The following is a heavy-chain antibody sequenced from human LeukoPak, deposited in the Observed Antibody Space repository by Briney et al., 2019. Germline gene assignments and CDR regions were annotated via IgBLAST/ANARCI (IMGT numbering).Heavy chain of an antibody. CDR2: ISAYNGNT. J-gene: IGHJ1*01. Sequence: ASVKVSCKASGYTFTSYGISWVRQAPGQGLEWMGWISAYNGNTNYAQKLQGRVTMTTDTSTSTAYMELRSLRSDDTAVYYCARDLQLVPAAIMPAMRAEYFQHWGEGTLVTVSS. CDR1: GYTFTSYG. CDR3: ARDLQLVPAAIMPAMRAEYFQH. D-gene: IGHD2-2*02. V-gene: IGHV1-18*01.